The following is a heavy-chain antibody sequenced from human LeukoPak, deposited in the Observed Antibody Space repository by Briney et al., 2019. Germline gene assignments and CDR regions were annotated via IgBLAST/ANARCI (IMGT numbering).Heavy chain of an antibody. J-gene: IGHJ4*02. CDR1: GFTFSSYS. CDR3: AREARGGSYWVYDY. CDR2: ISSSSSTI. V-gene: IGHV3-48*02. D-gene: IGHD1-26*01. Sequence: PGGSLRLSCAASGFTFSSYSMNWVRQAPGKGLEWVSYISSSSSTIYYADSVKGRFTISRDNVKNSLYLQMNSLRDEDTAVYYCAREARGGSYWVYDYWGQGTLVTVSS.